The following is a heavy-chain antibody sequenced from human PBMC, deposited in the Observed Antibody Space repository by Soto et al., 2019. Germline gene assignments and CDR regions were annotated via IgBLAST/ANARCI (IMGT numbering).Heavy chain of an antibody. CDR3: ARLTYSSSDYYYYYGMDV. V-gene: IGHV5-10-1*01. Sequence: GESLKISCKGSGYSFTSYWISWVRQMPGKGLEWMGRIDPSDSYTNYSPSFQGHVTISADKSISTAYLQLSSLKASDTAMYYCARLTYSSSDYYYYYGMDVWGQGTTVTVSS. D-gene: IGHD6-6*01. J-gene: IGHJ6*02. CDR1: GYSFTSYW. CDR2: IDPSDSYT.